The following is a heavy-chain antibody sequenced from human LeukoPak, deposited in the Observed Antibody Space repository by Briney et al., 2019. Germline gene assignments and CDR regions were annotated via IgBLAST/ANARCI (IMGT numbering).Heavy chain of an antibody. CDR3: ARGRGYNWDQIYFVY. V-gene: IGHV4-34*01. Sequence: SETLSLTCAVPNGSFSGYFWSWLRQPPGKGLECIGDIKHSGSSHYNPSLRNRAVMSIDTSKNEFSLRLTSVTAADTAVYYCARGRGYNWDQIYFVYWGHGTLVTVSS. CDR2: IKHSGSS. CDR1: NGSFSGYF. J-gene: IGHJ4*01. D-gene: IGHD1-20*01.